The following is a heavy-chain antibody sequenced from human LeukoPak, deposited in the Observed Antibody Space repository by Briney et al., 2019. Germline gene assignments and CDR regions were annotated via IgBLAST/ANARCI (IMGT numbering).Heavy chain of an antibody. CDR2: IDYSGTT. D-gene: IGHD2-2*01. J-gene: IGHJ4*02. CDR1: GGSISSGNYY. CDR3: ARGPTYQPIDS. V-gene: IGHV4-39*02. Sequence: SETLSLTCTVSGGSISSGNYYCGWIRQPPGKGLDCIASIDYSGTTYYNPSLKSRFTISVDTSKNHFSLKLSSVTAADTAVYYCARGPTYQPIDSWGQGTLVTVSS.